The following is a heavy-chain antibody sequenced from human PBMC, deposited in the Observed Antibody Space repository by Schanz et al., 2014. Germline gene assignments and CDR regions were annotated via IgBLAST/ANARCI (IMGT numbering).Heavy chain of an antibody. CDR1: GYSFTDYA. CDR2: INPSGGST. Sequence: QVQLVQSGVEVKRPGASVRVSCKASGYSFTDYAIHWVRQAPGQGLEWMGIINPSGGSTSYAQKFQGRVTMTADKSTSTVYMEVSGLRSEDTAVYYCARETTIITGGAFDVWGQGTMVTVSS. J-gene: IGHJ3*01. D-gene: IGHD3-9*01. CDR3: ARETTIITGGAFDV. V-gene: IGHV1-46*01.